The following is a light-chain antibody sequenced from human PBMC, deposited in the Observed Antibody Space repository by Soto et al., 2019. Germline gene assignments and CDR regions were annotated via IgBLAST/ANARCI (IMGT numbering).Light chain of an antibody. J-gene: IGLJ2*01. Sequence: QSALTQPASVSGSPGQSITISCTGTGSDVENYNIVSWYQHRPGKAPKLIIFEGSWRPSGVSSRFSGSESGDTASLTISGLQAEDEADYYCYASVGRRLVLFGGGTKVTVL. CDR2: EGS. V-gene: IGLV2-23*01. CDR1: GSDVENYNI. CDR3: YASVGRRLVL.